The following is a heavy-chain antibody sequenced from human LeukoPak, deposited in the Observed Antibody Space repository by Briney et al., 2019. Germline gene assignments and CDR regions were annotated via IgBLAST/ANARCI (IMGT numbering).Heavy chain of an antibody. Sequence: GGSLRLSCAASGFTFSSYWMHWLRHAPGKGLVWVSRINSDGSSTSYADSVKGRFTISRDNAKNTLYLQMNSLRAEDTAVYYCARKSGVDYYDSSGYYGDAFDIWGQGTMVTVSS. CDR2: INSDGSST. CDR1: GFTFSSYW. CDR3: ARKSGVDYYDSSGYYGDAFDI. J-gene: IGHJ3*02. D-gene: IGHD3-22*01. V-gene: IGHV3-74*01.